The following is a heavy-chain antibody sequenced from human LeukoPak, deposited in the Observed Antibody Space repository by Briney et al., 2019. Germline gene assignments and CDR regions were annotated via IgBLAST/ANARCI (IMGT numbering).Heavy chain of an antibody. CDR1: GGTINAYY. CDR2: IYNRGTT. Sequence: PSETLSLTCTVSGGTINAYYWSWIRQPPGKGLEWIGYIYNRGTTHYDPTLKSRVTISVDTSKNQFYLEVSSVTAADTAVYYCAREEITSGYYFDYWGRGNLVTVSS. J-gene: IGHJ4*02. D-gene: IGHD3-16*01. CDR3: AREEITSGYYFDY. V-gene: IGHV4-59*01.